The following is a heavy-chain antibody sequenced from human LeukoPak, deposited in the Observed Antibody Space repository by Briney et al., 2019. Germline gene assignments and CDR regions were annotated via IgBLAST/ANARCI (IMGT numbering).Heavy chain of an antibody. V-gene: IGHV4-61*02. Sequence: SETLSLTCTVSGGSISSGSYYWSWIRQPAGKGLEWIGRIYTSGSTNYNPSLKSRVTMSVDTSKNQFSLKLSSATAADTAVYYCAREGSYGYYYYGMDVWGQGTTVTVSS. J-gene: IGHJ6*02. CDR3: AREGSYGYYYYGMDV. D-gene: IGHD5-18*01. CDR2: IYTSGST. CDR1: GGSISSGSYY.